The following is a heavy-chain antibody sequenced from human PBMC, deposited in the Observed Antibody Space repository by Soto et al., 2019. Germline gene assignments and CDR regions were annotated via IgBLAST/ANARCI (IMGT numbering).Heavy chain of an antibody. J-gene: IGHJ6*03. CDR3: ASDTGGIGGSGHRGTEHYYYYYMDV. CDR2: ISYDGSNK. CDR1: GFTFSSYG. V-gene: IGHV3-30*03. D-gene: IGHD3-10*01. Sequence: GGSLRLSCAASGFTFSSYGMHWVRQAPGKGLEWVAVISYDGSNKYYTDSVKGRFTISRDNSKNTLYLQMNSLRAEDTAVYYCASDTGGIGGSGHRGTEHYYYYYMDVWGKGTTVTVSS.